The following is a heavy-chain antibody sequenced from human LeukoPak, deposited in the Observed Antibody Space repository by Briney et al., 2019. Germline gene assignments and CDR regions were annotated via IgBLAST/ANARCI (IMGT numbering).Heavy chain of an antibody. Sequence: SQTLSLTCTVSGGSISSGSYYWNWIRQPAGKGLEWIGRIYTSGSTNYNPSLKSRVTVSVDTSKNQFSLKLSSVTAADTAVYYCARETSQKGAHYMDVWGKGTTITISS. CDR3: ARETSQKGAHYMDV. CDR1: GGSISSGSYY. V-gene: IGHV4-61*02. D-gene: IGHD3-16*01. CDR2: IYTSGST. J-gene: IGHJ6*03.